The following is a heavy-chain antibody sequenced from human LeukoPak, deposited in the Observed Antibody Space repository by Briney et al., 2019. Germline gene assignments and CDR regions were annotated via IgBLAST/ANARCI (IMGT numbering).Heavy chain of an antibody. V-gene: IGHV4-61*02. CDR3: ARAPPKPPHYYDSSGYYYFDY. Sequence: SETLSLTCTVSGGSTSSGSYYWSWIRQPAGKGLEWIGRIYTSGSTNYNPSPKSRVTISLDMSKNQFSLKLSSVTAADTAVYYCARAPPKPPHYYDSSGYYYFDYWGQGTLVTVSS. J-gene: IGHJ4*02. CDR2: IYTSGST. D-gene: IGHD3-22*01. CDR1: GGSTSSGSYY.